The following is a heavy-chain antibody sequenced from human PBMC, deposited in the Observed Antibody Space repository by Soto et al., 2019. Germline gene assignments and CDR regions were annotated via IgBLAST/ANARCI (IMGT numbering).Heavy chain of an antibody. V-gene: IGHV3-73*01. J-gene: IGHJ5*02. CDR1: GFTFSGSA. Sequence: EVQLVESGGGLVQPGGSLKLSCAASGFTFSGSAMHWVRQASGKGLEWVGRIRSKANSYATAYAASVKGRFTISRDDSKNTAYLQMNSLKTEDTAVYYCTSPTTVPAAENWFVPWGQGTLVTVSS. CDR3: TSPTTVPAAENWFVP. D-gene: IGHD2-2*01. CDR2: IRSKANSYAT.